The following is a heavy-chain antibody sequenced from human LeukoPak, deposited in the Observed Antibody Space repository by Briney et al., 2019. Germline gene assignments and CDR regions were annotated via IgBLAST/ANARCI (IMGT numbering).Heavy chain of an antibody. D-gene: IGHD3-16*02. J-gene: IGHJ6*02. Sequence: GGSLRLSCAASGFTFSDYYMSWIRQAPGKGLEWVSYISSSGSTIYYADSVKGRFTISRDNAKNSLYLQMNSLRAEDTAVYYCARDTSIVSRFQKKYYYGMDAWGQGTTVTVSS. CDR1: GFTFSDYY. CDR2: ISSSGSTI. CDR3: ARDTSIVSRFQKKYYYGMDA. V-gene: IGHV3-11*01.